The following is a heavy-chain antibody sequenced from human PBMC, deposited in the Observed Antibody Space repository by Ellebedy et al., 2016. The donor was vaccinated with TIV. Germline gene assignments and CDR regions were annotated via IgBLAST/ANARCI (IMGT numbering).Heavy chain of an antibody. CDR1: GGTFSSYA. J-gene: IGHJ5*02. CDR3: ARDGPFNP. CDR2: IIPIFGTA. Sequence: SVKVSXXASGGTFSSYAISWVRQAPGQGLEWMGGIIPIFGTANYAQKFQGRVTITTDESTSTAYMELSSLRSEDTAVYYCARDGPFNPWGQGTLVTVSS. V-gene: IGHV1-69*05.